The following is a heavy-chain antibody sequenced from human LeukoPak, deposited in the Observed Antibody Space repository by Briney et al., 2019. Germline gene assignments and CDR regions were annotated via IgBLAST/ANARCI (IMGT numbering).Heavy chain of an antibody. V-gene: IGHV3-23*01. CDR1: GFTFSSYD. Sequence: PGGSLRLSCAASGFTFSSYDMNWVRQAPGKGLEWVSAISGGGDITYYAGSVKGRFTISRDNSKNTLYLQVSSLRADDTAVYYCAKAHSGSFYSGIHWGQGTLVTVSS. D-gene: IGHD1-26*01. CDR2: ISGGGDIT. CDR3: AKAHSGSFYSGIH. J-gene: IGHJ4*02.